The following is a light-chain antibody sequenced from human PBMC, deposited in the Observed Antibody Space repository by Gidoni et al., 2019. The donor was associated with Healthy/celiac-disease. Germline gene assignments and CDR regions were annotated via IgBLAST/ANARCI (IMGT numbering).Light chain of an antibody. CDR2: AAS. Sequence: DIQLTQSPSFLSASVGDRGTITCRASQRISSYLAWYQQKPGKAPKLLIYAASTLKIVVPSRFSGSGSGTEFTLTIISLQPEDFATYYCQQLNGYPPYTFGQGTKLEIK. CDR1: QRISSY. J-gene: IGKJ2*01. CDR3: QQLNGYPPYT. V-gene: IGKV1-9*01.